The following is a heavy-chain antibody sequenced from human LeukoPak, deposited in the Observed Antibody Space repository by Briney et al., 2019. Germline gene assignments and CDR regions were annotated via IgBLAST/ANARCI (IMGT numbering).Heavy chain of an antibody. V-gene: IGHV3-23*01. CDR3: AKDRREWLSGFDY. Sequence: GGSLRLSCAASGFTCSSYAMSWVRQAPGKGLEWVSAISGSGGSTYYADCVKGRFTISRDNSKNTLYLQMNSLRAGDTAVYYCAKDRREWLSGFDYWGQGTLVTVSS. CDR1: GFTCSSYA. J-gene: IGHJ4*02. CDR2: ISGSGGST. D-gene: IGHD3-3*01.